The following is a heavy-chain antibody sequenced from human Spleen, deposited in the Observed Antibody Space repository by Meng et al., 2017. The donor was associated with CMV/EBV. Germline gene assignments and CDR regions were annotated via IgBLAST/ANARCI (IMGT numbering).Heavy chain of an antibody. V-gene: IGHV3-48*04. CDR2: ISSDSRTI. J-gene: IGHJ6*02. D-gene: IGHD6-13*01. CDR1: GFTFSSYS. Sequence: GESLKISCAASGFTFSSYSMNWVRQAPGKGLEWISYISSDSRTIYYTDSVKGRFTISRDNAKNSLYLQMNSLRAEDTAVYYCARAGGSSWYDYYYYGMDVWGQGTTVTVSS. CDR3: ARAGGSSWYDYYYYGMDV.